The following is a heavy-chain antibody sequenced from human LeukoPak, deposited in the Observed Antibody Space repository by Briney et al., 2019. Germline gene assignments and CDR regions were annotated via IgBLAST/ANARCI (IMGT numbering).Heavy chain of an antibody. CDR3: ARHASLLDGVNA. CDR1: GYSISSGYY. Sequence: SETLSLTCAVSGYSISSGYYWGWIRQPPGKGLEWIGSIYHSGSTYYNPSLKSRVTISVDTSKNQFSLKLSSVTAADTAVYYYARHASLLDGVNAWGQGTLVTVSS. V-gene: IGHV4-38-2*01. D-gene: IGHD2-8*01. CDR2: IYHSGST. J-gene: IGHJ5*02.